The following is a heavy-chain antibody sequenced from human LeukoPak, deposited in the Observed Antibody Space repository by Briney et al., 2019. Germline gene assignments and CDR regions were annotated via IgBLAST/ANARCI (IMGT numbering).Heavy chain of an antibody. Sequence: GGSLRLSCAASGFTFSNYAMSWVRQAPGKGLEWVSVIGGSGGGTYYADSVKGRFTVSRDNSRNTLYVQMNSLRAEDTAVYYYAKGLGDSIGYYGRPIDYWGQGTLVTVSS. J-gene: IGHJ4*02. D-gene: IGHD3-22*01. V-gene: IGHV3-23*01. CDR3: AKGLGDSIGYYGRPIDY. CDR2: IGGSGGGT. CDR1: GFTFSNYA.